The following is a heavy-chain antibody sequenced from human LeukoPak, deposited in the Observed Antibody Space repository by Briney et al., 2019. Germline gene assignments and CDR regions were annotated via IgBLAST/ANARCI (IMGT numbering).Heavy chain of an antibody. Sequence: SETLSLTCAVYGGSFSGYYWSWIRQPPGKGLEWIGEINHSGSTNYNPSLKSRVTISVDTSKNQFSLKLSSVTAADTAVYYCARGRGSSSRYSDYWGQGTLVTVSS. D-gene: IGHD6-13*01. CDR3: ARGRGSSSRYSDY. CDR2: INHSGST. V-gene: IGHV4-34*01. CDR1: GGSFSGYY. J-gene: IGHJ4*02.